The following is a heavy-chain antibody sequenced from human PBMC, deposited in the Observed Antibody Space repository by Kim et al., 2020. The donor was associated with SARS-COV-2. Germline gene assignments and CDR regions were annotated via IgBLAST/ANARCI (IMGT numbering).Heavy chain of an antibody. V-gene: IGHV3-30*18. J-gene: IGHJ3*02. CDR1: GFTFSSYG. CDR2: ISYDGSNK. Sequence: GGSLRLSCAASGFTFSSYGMHWVRQAPGKGLEWVAVISYDGSNKYYADSVKGRFTISRDNSKNTLYLQMNSLRAEDTAVYYCAKNAFDIWGQGTMVTVSS. CDR3: AKNAFDI.